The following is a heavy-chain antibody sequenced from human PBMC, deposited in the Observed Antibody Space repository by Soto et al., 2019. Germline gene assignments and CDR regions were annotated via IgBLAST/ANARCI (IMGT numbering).Heavy chain of an antibody. CDR2: IKQDGSEK. J-gene: IGHJ4*02. D-gene: IGHD1-7*01. V-gene: IGHV3-7*01. CDR1: GFTISNFC. CDR3: ARAVTGTPDY. Sequence: EVQLVESGGGLVQPGGSLRLSCATSGFTISNFCMTWVRQAPGKGLEWVANIKQDGSEKYYVDSVKGRFTISRDNAKNSLYLQMNSLRAEDTAVYYCARAVTGTPDYWGQGTLVTVSS.